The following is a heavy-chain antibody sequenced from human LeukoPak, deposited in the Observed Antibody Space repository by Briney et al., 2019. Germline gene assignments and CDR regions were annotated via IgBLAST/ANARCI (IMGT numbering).Heavy chain of an antibody. V-gene: IGHV5-51*01. D-gene: IGHD5-12*01. Sequence: GESLKISCKGSGYSFTSYWIGWVRQMPGKGLEWMGIIYPGDSDTRYSPSFQGQVTISADKSISTAYLQWSSLKASDTAMYYCARYPPPLYSGYDLGFDYWGQGTLVTVSS. CDR3: ARYPPPLYSGYDLGFDY. J-gene: IGHJ4*02. CDR1: GYSFTSYW. CDR2: IYPGDSDT.